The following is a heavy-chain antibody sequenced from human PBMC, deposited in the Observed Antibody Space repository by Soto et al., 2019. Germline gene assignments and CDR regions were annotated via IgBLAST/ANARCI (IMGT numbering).Heavy chain of an antibody. CDR3: AKKSGWFNT. CDR2: IGGSGETT. Sequence: PGGSLRLSCAASGFPFSTTDMSWVRQAPGKGLEWVSTIGGSGETTYYADSVKGRFTISRDNSKNTLYLQMNSLRADDTALYYCAKKSGWFNTWGQGDLVTVSS. J-gene: IGHJ5*02. CDR1: GFPFSTTD. V-gene: IGHV3-23*01. D-gene: IGHD3-10*01.